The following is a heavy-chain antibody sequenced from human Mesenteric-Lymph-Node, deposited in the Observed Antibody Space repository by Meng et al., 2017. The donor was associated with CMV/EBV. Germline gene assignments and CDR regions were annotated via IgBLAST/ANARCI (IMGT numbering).Heavy chain of an antibody. CDR1: GGSFSCYY. D-gene: IGHD3-9*01. CDR2: INHSGST. Sequence: CGAGCLKPRETLSLTCAVDGGSFSCYYCNWIRQSPENGLEWIGEINHSGSTTYNPSFTSRIIISVDTSTNQISLNMSSVTAADTAVYYCARGSSYDILTGYFDYWGQGALVTVSS. CDR3: ARGSSYDILTGYFDY. J-gene: IGHJ4*02. V-gene: IGHV4-34*01.